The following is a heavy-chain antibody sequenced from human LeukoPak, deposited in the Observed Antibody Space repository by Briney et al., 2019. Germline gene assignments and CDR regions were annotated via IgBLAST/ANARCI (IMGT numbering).Heavy chain of an antibody. J-gene: IGHJ3*02. CDR3: SLNDILTGYYTPKDAYDI. V-gene: IGHV3-23*01. CDR1: GFTFSSYG. CDR2: ISGSGGST. Sequence: GGSLRLSCAASGFTFSSYGMSWVRQAPGKGLEWVSAISGSGGSTYYANSVKGRFTISRDSSKNTMNLQMNSLRAEDTAVYYCSLNDILTGYYTPKDAYDIWGPGTMVTVSS. D-gene: IGHD3-9*01.